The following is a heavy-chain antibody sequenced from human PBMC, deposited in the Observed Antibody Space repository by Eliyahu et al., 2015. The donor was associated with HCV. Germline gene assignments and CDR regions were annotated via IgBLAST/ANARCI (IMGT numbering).Heavy chain of an antibody. Sequence: EVQLVESGGGLVQPGGSLRLSCAAXGFTFSSYSMNWVRQAPGKGLGWVSYISTGSSTMYYADSVKGRFTISRDNAKNSLYLQMNSLRAEDTAVYYCARARGYSYGYEDYWGQGTLVTVSS. J-gene: IGHJ4*02. CDR3: ARARGYSYGYEDY. CDR2: ISTGSSTM. CDR1: GFTFSSYS. V-gene: IGHV3-48*01. D-gene: IGHD5-18*01.